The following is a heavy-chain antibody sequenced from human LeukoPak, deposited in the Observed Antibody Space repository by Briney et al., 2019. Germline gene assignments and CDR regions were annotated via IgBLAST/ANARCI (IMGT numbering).Heavy chain of an antibody. CDR2: IYYSGST. D-gene: IGHD4-11*01. J-gene: IGHJ2*01. CDR3: AKLTVSFHWYFDL. V-gene: IGHV4-39*01. CDR1: GGSISNNNYY. Sequence: PSETLSLTCTVSGGSISNNNYYWGWIRQPPGKGLEWIVYIYYSGSTYYSPSLKSRVTISVDTSNNRFSLKLSSVTAADTAVYYCAKLTVSFHWYFDLWGRGTLVTVSS.